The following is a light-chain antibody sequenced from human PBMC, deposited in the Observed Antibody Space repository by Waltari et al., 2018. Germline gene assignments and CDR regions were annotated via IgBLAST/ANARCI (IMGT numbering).Light chain of an antibody. V-gene: IGLV2-11*01. CDR3: CSYAGSYTLV. J-gene: IGLJ2*01. CDR1: SSDVGGYNY. Sequence: QSALTQPRSVSGSPGQSVTIYCTGTSSDVGGYNYVSWYQQHPGKAPKLMIYDVSKRPSGVPDPCSGSKSGNTASLSSSGLQAGDEADYYCCSYAGSYTLVFGGGTKLTVL. CDR2: DVS.